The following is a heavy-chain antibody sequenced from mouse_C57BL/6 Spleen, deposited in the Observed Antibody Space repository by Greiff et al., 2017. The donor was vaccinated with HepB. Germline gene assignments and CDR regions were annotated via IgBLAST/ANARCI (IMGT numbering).Heavy chain of an antibody. Sequence: QVQLKQPGAELVKPGASVKMSCKASGYTFTSYWITWVKQRPGQGLEWIGDIYPGSGSTNSNEKFKSKATLTVDTSSSTAYMQLSSLTSEDSAVYFCARWAYYYGSSWYFDVWGTGTTVTVSS. J-gene: IGHJ1*03. CDR2: IYPGSGST. D-gene: IGHD1-1*01. CDR1: GYTFTSYW. CDR3: ARWAYYYGSSWYFDV. V-gene: IGHV1-55*01.